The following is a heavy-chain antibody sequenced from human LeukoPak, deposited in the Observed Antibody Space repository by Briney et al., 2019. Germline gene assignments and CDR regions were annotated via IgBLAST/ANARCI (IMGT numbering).Heavy chain of an antibody. D-gene: IGHD6-19*01. CDR1: GFTFSNAW. Sequence: GGSLRLSCAASGFTFSNAWMTWVRQASGKGLEWVGRIKSRNDGATADYAVPVKGRFTISRDDSKNTLYLQMNSLKTEDTAVYYCTTDPGIAVAGLTGHWGQGTLVTVSS. CDR3: TTDPGIAVAGLTGH. CDR2: IKSRNDGATA. V-gene: IGHV3-15*01. J-gene: IGHJ4*02.